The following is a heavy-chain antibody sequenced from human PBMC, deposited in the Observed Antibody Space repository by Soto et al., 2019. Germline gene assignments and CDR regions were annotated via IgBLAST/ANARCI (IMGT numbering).Heavy chain of an antibody. CDR2: FSLSGTT. J-gene: IGHJ4*02. D-gene: IGHD2-8*02. Sequence: SETLSLTCSVSGASIAGSSYWSWIRQPAGKGLEWVGRFSLSGTTNYSPSLRSRVTMSADVSKNQFSLRLTSVTAADTALYYCARGMTPPGAPAWYYFDSWGQGTLVTVSS. V-gene: IGHV4-4*07. CDR1: GASIAGSSY. CDR3: ARGMTPPGAPAWYYFDS.